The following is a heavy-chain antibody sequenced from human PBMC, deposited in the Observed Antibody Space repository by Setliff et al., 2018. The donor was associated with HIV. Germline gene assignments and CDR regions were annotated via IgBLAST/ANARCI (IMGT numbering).Heavy chain of an antibody. CDR1: GDSVSSTSGA. D-gene: IGHD3-9*01. CDR3: AGGTWFDGLDS. CDR2: TYYRSEWKN. J-gene: IGHJ4*02. V-gene: IGHV6-1*01. Sequence: PSQTLSLTCVISGDSVSSTSGAWTWIRQSPSGGLEWLGRTYYRSEWKNDYAVSSKSRITVNADTSKNQFSLHLKSVTPEDSAVYYCAGGTWFDGLDSWSQGSLVTVSS.